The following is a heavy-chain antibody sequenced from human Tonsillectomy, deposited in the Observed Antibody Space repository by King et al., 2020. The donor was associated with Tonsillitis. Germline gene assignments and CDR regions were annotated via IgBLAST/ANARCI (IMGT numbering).Heavy chain of an antibody. CDR2: IIPVFGTI. J-gene: IGHJ6*02. V-gene: IGHV1-69*01. Sequence: QLVQSGPEMKKPGSSVKVSCKASGGTFSTYAINWVRQAPGQGLEWMGHIIPVFGTINYAQNFHGRVVITADESTNTAYMELSSLRSDDTAIYYCSRDTLVIVLPAKVGGKDGMDVWGQGTTVTVSS. CDR1: GGTFSTYA. D-gene: IGHD2/OR15-2a*01. CDR3: SRDTLVIVLPAKVGGKDGMDV.